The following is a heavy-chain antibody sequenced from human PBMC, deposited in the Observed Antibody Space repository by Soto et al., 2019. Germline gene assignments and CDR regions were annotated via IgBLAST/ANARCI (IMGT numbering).Heavy chain of an antibody. Sequence: VQLVESGGDLTQPGGSLRLSCAASGFSVRGYGMSWVRQAPGKALEWVSGISGRDDTTYYTDSVRGRFTISKGTSKNTLYLQMNSLRVEDTAVYYCEGSWTWGQGTMVTVSS. V-gene: IGHV3-23*04. CDR1: GFSVRGYG. J-gene: IGHJ3*01. CDR2: ISGRDDTT. D-gene: IGHD5-12*01. CDR3: EGSWT.